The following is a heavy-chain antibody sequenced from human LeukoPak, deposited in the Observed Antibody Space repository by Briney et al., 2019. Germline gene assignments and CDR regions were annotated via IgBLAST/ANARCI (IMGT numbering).Heavy chain of an antibody. Sequence: GGSLRLSCAASGFTFSSYSMNWVRQAPGKGLEWVSSISSSSSYIYYADSVKGRFTISRDNAKNTPYLQTNSLRAHETAVYYSASDSTYCSAQYYYGMDVWGQGTTVTVSS. D-gene: IGHD2-15*01. CDR1: GFTFSSYS. J-gene: IGHJ6*02. V-gene: IGHV3-21*04. CDR2: ISSSSSYI. CDR3: ASDSTYCSAQYYYGMDV.